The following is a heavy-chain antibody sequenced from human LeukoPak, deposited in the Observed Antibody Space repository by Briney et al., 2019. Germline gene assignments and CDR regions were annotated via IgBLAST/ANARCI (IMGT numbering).Heavy chain of an antibody. J-gene: IGHJ4*02. D-gene: IGHD6-13*01. CDR2: ISDDENIK. CDR1: GFTFSSHP. CDR3: ARASRAGSWYSFDF. V-gene: IGHV3-30*04. Sequence: GRSLRLSCATSGFTFSSHPLHWVRQALGKGLEWVALISDDENIKYYADSVKGRFTISRDNSQNALYLQMNSLRPEDMGLYFCARASRAGSWYSFDFWGQGTLVTVSS.